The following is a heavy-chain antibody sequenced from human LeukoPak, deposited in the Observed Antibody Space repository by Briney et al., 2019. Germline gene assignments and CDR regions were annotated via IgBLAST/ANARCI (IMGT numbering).Heavy chain of an antibody. J-gene: IGHJ5*02. CDR1: GGSISSGSYY. Sequence: SQTLSLTCTVSGGSISSGSYYWSWIRQPAGKGLEWIGRIYTSGSTNYNPSLKSRVTMSVDTSKNQFSLKLSSVTAADTAVYYCARESAYVCSGGSCGNNWFDPWGQGALVTVSS. CDR3: ARESAYVCSGGSCGNNWFDP. CDR2: IYTSGST. D-gene: IGHD2-15*01. V-gene: IGHV4-61*02.